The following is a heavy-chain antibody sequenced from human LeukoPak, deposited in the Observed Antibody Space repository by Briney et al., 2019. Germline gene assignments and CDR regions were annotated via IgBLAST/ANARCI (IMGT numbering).Heavy chain of an antibody. D-gene: IGHD4-23*01. CDR2: ISSSSNYI. CDR3: TTVRGSQLQYFQH. CDR1: GFTFSTYV. J-gene: IGHJ1*01. V-gene: IGHV3-21*01. Sequence: GGSLRLSCAASGFTFSTYVMNWVRQAPGKGLEWVSCISSSSNYIYYADSVKGRFTISRDNAKNSLYLQMNSLRAEDTAVYYCTTVRGSQLQYFQHWGQGTLVTVSS.